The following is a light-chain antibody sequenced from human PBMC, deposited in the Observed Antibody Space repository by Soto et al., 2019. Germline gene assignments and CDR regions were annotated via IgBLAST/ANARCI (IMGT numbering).Light chain of an antibody. CDR2: AAS. J-gene: IGKJ3*01. CDR3: QQSYSAPII. V-gene: IGKV1-39*01. CDR1: QSVSNY. Sequence: DIQMTQSPSSLSAFVGDSVTITCRTSQSVSNYLNWYQQKPGTAPKLLIYAASSLQSGVPSRFSGSGSGTDFTLTITSLQPEDFATYYCQQSYSAPIIFGPGTKVDIK.